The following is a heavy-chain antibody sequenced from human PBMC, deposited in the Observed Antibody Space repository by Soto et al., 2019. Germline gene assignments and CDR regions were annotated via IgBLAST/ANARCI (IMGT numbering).Heavy chain of an antibody. V-gene: IGHV3-21*01. CDR2: ISSSGSSI. Sequence: PGGSLRLSCAVSGLTFSTYSMNWVRQAPGKGLEWASFISSSGSSIYYADSVKGRFTISRDNAKNSLYPQINSLRAEDTAVYYCARDGLHWSSTNCYFDYWGQGTLVTVSS. CDR3: ARDGLHWSSTNCYFDY. J-gene: IGHJ4*02. CDR1: GLTFSTYS. D-gene: IGHD2-2*01.